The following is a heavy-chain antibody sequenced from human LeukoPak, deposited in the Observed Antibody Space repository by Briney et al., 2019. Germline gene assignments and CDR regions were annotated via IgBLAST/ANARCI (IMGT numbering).Heavy chain of an antibody. Sequence: GGSLRLSCAASGFTFSSYAMTWLPQAPGKGLEWVSAISGSGGSTYYADSVKGRFTISRDNSKNTLYLQMSSLRAEDTAVYYCAKDLITMVRGVTWFDPWGQGTLVTVSS. D-gene: IGHD3-10*01. CDR3: AKDLITMVRGVTWFDP. J-gene: IGHJ5*02. CDR1: GFTFSSYA. V-gene: IGHV3-23*01. CDR2: ISGSGGST.